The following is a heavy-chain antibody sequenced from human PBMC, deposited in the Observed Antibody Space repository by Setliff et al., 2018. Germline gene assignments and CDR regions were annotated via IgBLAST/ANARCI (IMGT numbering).Heavy chain of an antibody. CDR3: ARGRMRGSCSGPSCTYDPFDI. CDR2: INHSGST. V-gene: IGHV4-34*01. CDR1: GGSFSNYY. D-gene: IGHD2-2*01. J-gene: IGHJ3*02. Sequence: PSETLSLTCTVYGGSFSNYYWSWIRQPPGRGLEWIGEINHSGSTNYNSSLTSRVTISVDTSKNQFSLKLSSVTAADTAVYYCARGRMRGSCSGPSCTYDPFDIWGQGTPVTVSS.